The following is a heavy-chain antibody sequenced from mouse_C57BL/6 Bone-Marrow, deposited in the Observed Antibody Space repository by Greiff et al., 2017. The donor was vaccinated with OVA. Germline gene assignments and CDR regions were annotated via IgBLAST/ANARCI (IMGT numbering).Heavy chain of an antibody. J-gene: IGHJ2*01. CDR1: GYAFSSYW. CDR2: IYPGDGDT. V-gene: IGHV1-80*01. CDR3: ARERTVYYFDY. Sequence: QVQLKESGAELVKPGASVKISCKASGYAFSSYWMNWVKQRPGKGLEWIGQIYPGDGDTNYNGKFKGKATLTADKSSSTAYMQLSSLTSEDSAVYFCARERTVYYFDYWGQGTTLTVSS. D-gene: IGHD4-1*01.